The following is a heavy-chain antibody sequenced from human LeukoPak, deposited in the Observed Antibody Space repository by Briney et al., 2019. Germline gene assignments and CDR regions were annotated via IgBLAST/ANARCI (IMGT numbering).Heavy chain of an antibody. Sequence: GESLKISCNGSGYRSTNYWMGWVRQMPGPGLEWMGIIHLIDSDTKYGPSFEGQVTISADKSINTAYMQWNSLKASDTATYYCASAYHGNYHWDSWGQGTLVTVSS. CDR1: GYRSTNYW. J-gene: IGHJ4*02. CDR2: IHLIDSDT. V-gene: IGHV5-51*01. D-gene: IGHD1-7*01. CDR3: ASAYHGNYHWDS.